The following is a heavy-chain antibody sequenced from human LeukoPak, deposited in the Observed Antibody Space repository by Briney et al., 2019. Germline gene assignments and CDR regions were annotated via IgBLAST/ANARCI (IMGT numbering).Heavy chain of an antibody. J-gene: IGHJ4*02. Sequence: GGSLRLSCAGSGFSFSNYAMNWVRQAPGKGLEWVSSISGSSSDIYYADSMKGRLTISRDNAKNSVYLQINSLRAEDTAIYYCARRGYIDSSGYDYWGQGALVTVSS. D-gene: IGHD3-22*01. V-gene: IGHV3-21*01. CDR2: ISGSSSDI. CDR1: GFSFSNYA. CDR3: ARRGYIDSSGYDY.